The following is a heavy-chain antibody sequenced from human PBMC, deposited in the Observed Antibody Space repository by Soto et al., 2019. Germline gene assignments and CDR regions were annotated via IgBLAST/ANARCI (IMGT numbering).Heavy chain of an antibody. CDR1: GGSVSSKTGA. D-gene: IGHD6-6*01. Sequence: PPTPSLTCALSGGSVSSKTGALEWIRQAPWRGLELLGRTYYRSKWYNDYAVSVKSRITINPDTSKNQFSLQLNSVTPEDTDVYYCARGGRIAARPGYYYYGMDVWGQGTTVTVSS. J-gene: IGHJ6*02. CDR3: ARGGRIAARPGYYYYGMDV. V-gene: IGHV6-1*01. CDR2: TYYRSKWYN.